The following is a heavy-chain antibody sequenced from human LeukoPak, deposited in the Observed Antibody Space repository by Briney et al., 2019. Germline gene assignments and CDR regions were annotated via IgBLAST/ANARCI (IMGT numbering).Heavy chain of an antibody. V-gene: IGHV1-18*01. Sequence: ASVKVSCKASGYTFTSYGISWVRQAPGQGLEWMGWISAYNGNTNYAQKLQGRVTMTTDTSTSTAYMELRSLRSDDTAVYYCARDHEYGDYVHYYFDYWGQGTLVTASS. CDR1: GYTFTSYG. D-gene: IGHD4-17*01. CDR3: ARDHEYGDYVHYYFDY. J-gene: IGHJ4*02. CDR2: ISAYNGNT.